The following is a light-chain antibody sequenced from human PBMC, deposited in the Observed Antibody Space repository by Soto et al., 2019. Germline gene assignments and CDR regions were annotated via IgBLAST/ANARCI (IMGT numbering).Light chain of an antibody. CDR2: EGS. J-gene: IGLJ1*01. CDR1: SSDVGSYNL. Sequence: QSVLTQPASVSGSPGQSITISCTGTSSDVGSYNLVSWYQQHPGKAPKLMIYEGSKRPSGVSNRFSGSKSGNTASLTISGLQAEDEADYYCCSYAGNSLYVFGNGTKVT. CDR3: CSYAGNSLYV. V-gene: IGLV2-23*01.